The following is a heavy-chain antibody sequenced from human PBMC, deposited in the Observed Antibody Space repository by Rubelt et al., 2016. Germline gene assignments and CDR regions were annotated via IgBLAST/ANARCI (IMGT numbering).Heavy chain of an antibody. CDR1: GGSFSDYY. V-gene: IGHV4-34*01. J-gene: IGHJ4*02. D-gene: IGHD3-3*01. CDR3: ARGLMPGLLSLYVDY. CDR2: INHSGST. Sequence: QVQLQQWGAGLLKPSETLSLTCAVYGGSFSDYYWSWIRLPPGKGLEWIGEINHSGSTNYNPSLKSRVTISVDTSKNQFSLRLSAVTAWGTAGYYCARGLMPGLLSLYVDYWGQGALVTVSS.